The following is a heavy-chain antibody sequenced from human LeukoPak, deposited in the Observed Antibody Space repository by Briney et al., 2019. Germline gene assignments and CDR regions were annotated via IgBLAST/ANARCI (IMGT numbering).Heavy chain of an antibody. J-gene: IGHJ4*02. CDR1: GFTFSSYA. D-gene: IGHD1-1*01. CDR2: ISGSGDNT. V-gene: IGHV3-23*01. Sequence: TGGSLRLSCAASGFTFSSYAMSWVRQVPGKGLEWVSVISGSGDNTYYADSVKGRFTISRDNSKNTLYLQMNSLRAEDTAVYYCAKVGPKKTGFSPDYWGQGTLVTVSS. CDR3: AKVGPKKTGFSPDY.